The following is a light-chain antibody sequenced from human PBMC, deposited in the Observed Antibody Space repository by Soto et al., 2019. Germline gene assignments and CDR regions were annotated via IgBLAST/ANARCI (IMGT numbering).Light chain of an antibody. CDR3: QQYGSSPPYT. CDR2: GAS. J-gene: IGKJ2*01. CDR1: HSVSSRY. V-gene: IGKV3-20*01. Sequence: EIVLTQSPGTLSLSPGERATLSCRASHSVSSRYLTWYQQKPGQAPRHLLYGASSRATGLPDRFSGSGSGTDFTLTISRLEPEDFAGYYCQQYGSSPPYTFGQGTKLEIK.